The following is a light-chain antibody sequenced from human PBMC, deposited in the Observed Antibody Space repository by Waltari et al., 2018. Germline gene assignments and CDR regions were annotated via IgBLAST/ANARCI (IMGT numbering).Light chain of an antibody. Sequence: DIPMTQSPSSLSASVGDRVTITCRASKGISNSLAWYQQKPRKAPKLLLYAASCLENGVPSRCSGSGSGTDYTLTISSLQPEYFATYCCEQYYSIALNFGGGTKVGIK. CDR1: KGISNS. CDR3: EQYYSIALN. V-gene: IGKV1-NL1*01. J-gene: IGKJ4*01. CDR2: AAS.